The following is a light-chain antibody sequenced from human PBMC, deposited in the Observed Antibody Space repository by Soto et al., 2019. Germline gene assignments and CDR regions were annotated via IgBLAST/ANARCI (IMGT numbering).Light chain of an antibody. CDR1: SGHSSYA. Sequence: QPVLTQSPSASASLGASVRLTCILSSGHSSYAIAWHQQQPEKGPRYLMKLNSDGSHSKGDGIPDRFSGSSSGGERYLTISSLQSEDEADYYCQTWGTDVVVFGGGTKLTVL. CDR2: LNSDGSH. CDR3: QTWGTDVVV. J-gene: IGLJ3*02. V-gene: IGLV4-69*01.